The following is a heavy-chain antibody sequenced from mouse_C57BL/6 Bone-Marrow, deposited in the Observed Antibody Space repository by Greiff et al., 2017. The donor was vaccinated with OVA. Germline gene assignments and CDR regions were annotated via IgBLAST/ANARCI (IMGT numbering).Heavy chain of an antibody. D-gene: IGHD2-4*01. CDR2: IDPSDSYT. V-gene: IGHV1-59*01. CDR1: GYTLTSYW. CDR3: ARGEAYDYPFAY. J-gene: IGHJ3*01. Sequence: QVQLQQPGAELVRPGTSVKLSCKASGYTLTSYWMHWVKQRPGQGLEWIGVIDPSDSYTNYNQKFKGKATLTVDTSSSTAYMQLSSLTSEDSAVYYCARGEAYDYPFAYWGQGTLVTVSA.